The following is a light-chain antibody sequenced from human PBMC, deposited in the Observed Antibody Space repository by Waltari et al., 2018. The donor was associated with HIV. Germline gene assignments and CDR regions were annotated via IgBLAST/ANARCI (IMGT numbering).Light chain of an antibody. CDR3: AGWNDSLNSVL. Sequence: QSVLTQPPSAYGTPGQRVTISCSGSNSNIGINTVNYYQQLPGPAPKPFIHNKGQRPSGGPDRVFASKAGALASVPMSGLQAEDEADSYCAGWNDSLNSVLFGGGTKLTVL. CDR2: NKG. J-gene: IGLJ2*01. CDR1: NSNIGINT. V-gene: IGLV1-44*01.